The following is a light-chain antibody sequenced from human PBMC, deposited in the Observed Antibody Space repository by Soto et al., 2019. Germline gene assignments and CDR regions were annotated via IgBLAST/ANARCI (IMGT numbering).Light chain of an antibody. CDR3: QQRASGPWLT. J-gene: IGKJ4*01. V-gene: IGKV3-11*01. CDR1: QTVGTY. CDR2: DAS. Sequence: EIALTQSPATLSMSPGERATLFCRASQTVGTYLAWYQQKPGQAPRLLIYDASTRATGIPARFSGSGSGTDFNLTISSLEPEDFAVYYCQQRASGPWLTFGGGTKVDIK.